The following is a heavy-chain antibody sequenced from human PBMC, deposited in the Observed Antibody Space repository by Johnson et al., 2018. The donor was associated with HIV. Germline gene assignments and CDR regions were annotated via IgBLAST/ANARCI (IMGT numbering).Heavy chain of an antibody. J-gene: IGHJ3*02. D-gene: IGHD2/OR15-2a*01. V-gene: IGHV3-9*01. Sequence: EVQLVESGGGLVKPGGSLRLSCAGSGFTFEEYGIHWVRQVPGKGLEWVSGINRNGGTIGYAASVKGRFTISRDNAKNSLYLQMDTLGAEDTALYYCTKASTGTFWGAFDIWGQGTMVTVSS. CDR3: TKASTGTFWGAFDI. CDR2: INRNGGTI. CDR1: GFTFEEYG.